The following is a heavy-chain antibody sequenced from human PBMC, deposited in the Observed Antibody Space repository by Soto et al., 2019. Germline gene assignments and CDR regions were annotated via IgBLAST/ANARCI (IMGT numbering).Heavy chain of an antibody. Sequence: EVQLLESGGGLVQPGGSLRLSCAASGFTFSSYAMSWVRQAPGKGLEWVSAISGSGGSTYYADSVKGRFTISRDNSKNTLYLQMNSLRAEDTAVYYCATSPVRGYSYGSWYFDLWGRGTLVTVSS. CDR3: ATSPVRGYSYGSWYFDL. CDR1: GFTFSSYA. J-gene: IGHJ2*01. D-gene: IGHD5-18*01. V-gene: IGHV3-23*01. CDR2: ISGSGGST.